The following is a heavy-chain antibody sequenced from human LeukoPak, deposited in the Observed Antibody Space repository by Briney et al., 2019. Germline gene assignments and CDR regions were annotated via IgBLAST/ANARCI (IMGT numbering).Heavy chain of an antibody. D-gene: IGHD4-11*01. J-gene: IGHJ4*02. V-gene: IGHV3-74*01. CDR1: GFSLSSNW. Sequence: PGGSLRPSGAAPGFSLSSNWMHWVRQAPGKGLMWVSHINSDGSRTTYADSVRGRFTISRDNAKSTLYLQMNSLRAEDTAVYYCARVRDDYTYFDCWGQGTLVTVSS. CDR3: ARVRDDYTYFDC. CDR2: INSDGSRT.